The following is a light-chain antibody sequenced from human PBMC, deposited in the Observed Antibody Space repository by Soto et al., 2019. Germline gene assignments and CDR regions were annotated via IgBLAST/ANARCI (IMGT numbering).Light chain of an antibody. V-gene: IGKV3-20*01. J-gene: IGKJ4*01. CDR3: QQYGRSPLT. CDR2: GAS. CDR1: RLVSNNY. Sequence: ELVLTQSPGTLSLSPGERATLSCRASRLVSNNYLAWYQQKPGQTPRLLIYGASSRATGFPDRFSGSGSGTDFTLTISRLEPEDFAVYDCQQYGRSPLTFGGGTKVDIK.